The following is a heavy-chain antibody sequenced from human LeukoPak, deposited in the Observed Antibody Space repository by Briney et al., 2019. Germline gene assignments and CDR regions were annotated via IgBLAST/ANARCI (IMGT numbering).Heavy chain of an antibody. CDR1: GFTFSSAW. Sequence: GGSLRLSCAASGFTFSSAWMSWVRQAPGKGLEWVGRIKSKTDGGTTDYAAPVKGRFTISRDDSKNTLCLQMNSLKTEDTAVYYCTTYDFWSVSYAFDIWGQGTMVTVSS. J-gene: IGHJ3*02. CDR3: TTYDFWSVSYAFDI. V-gene: IGHV3-15*01. D-gene: IGHD3-3*01. CDR2: IKSKTDGGTT.